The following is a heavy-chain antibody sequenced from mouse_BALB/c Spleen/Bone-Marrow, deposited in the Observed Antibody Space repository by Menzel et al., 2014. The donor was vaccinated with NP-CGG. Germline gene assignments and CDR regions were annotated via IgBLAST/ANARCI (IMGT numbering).Heavy chain of an antibody. CDR1: GYTFTSYY. J-gene: IGHJ2*01. Sequence: QVQLQQSGAELVKPGASVKLSCKASGYTFTSYYMYWVKQRPGQGLEWIGEINPSNGGTNFNEKFKSKATLTVVKSSSTRSRQLNSLTAEYSAVYYCSSRSPYGSPDDWGQGTTLTVSS. CDR2: INPSNGGT. CDR3: SSRSPYGSPDD. V-gene: IGHV1S81*02. D-gene: IGHD2-2*01.